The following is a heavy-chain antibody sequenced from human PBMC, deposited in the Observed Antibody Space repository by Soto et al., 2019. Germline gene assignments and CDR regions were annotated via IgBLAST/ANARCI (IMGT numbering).Heavy chain of an antibody. V-gene: IGHV1-8*01. J-gene: IGHJ6*02. Sequence: ASVKVSCKASGYTFTRFDINWVRQAPGQGPEWMGWMNPDSGSTGYAQKFQGRVTMTRNTSISTAYMELSSLRSVDTATYYCAHGFLRDTAMYGMDVWGQGTTVTVSS. CDR1: GYTFTRFD. D-gene: IGHD5-18*01. CDR3: AHGFLRDTAMYGMDV. CDR2: MNPDSGST.